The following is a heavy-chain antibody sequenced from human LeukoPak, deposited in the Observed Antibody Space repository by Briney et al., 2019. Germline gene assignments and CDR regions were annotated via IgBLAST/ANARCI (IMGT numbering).Heavy chain of an antibody. V-gene: IGHV3-9*01. CDR3: ATYRQVLLPFES. CDR2: ISWNSGSI. Sequence: GGSLRLSCAASGFTFDDYAMHWVRQAPGKGLEWVSGISWNSGSIGYADSVKGRFTISRDNSKNTLYLQMNSLRAEDTAIYYCATYRQVLLPFESWGQGTLVPVSP. J-gene: IGHJ4*02. CDR1: GFTFDDYA. D-gene: IGHD2-8*02.